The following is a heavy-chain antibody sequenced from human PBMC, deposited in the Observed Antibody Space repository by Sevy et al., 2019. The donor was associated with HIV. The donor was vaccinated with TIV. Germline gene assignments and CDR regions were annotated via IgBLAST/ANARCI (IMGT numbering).Heavy chain of an antibody. Sequence: EGSLRLSCAASGFTFSSYSMNWVRQAPGKGLEWVSSISSSSSYIYYADSVKGRFTISRDNAKNSLYLQMNSLRAEDTAVYYCAGGSGSYYNAWDAFDIWGQGTMVTVSS. V-gene: IGHV3-21*01. CDR2: ISSSSSYI. D-gene: IGHD3-10*01. J-gene: IGHJ3*02. CDR1: GFTFSSYS. CDR3: AGGSGSYYNAWDAFDI.